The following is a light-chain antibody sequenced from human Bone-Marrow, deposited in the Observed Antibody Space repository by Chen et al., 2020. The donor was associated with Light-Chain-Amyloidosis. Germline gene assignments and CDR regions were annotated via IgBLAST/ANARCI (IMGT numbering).Light chain of an antibody. CDR3: QQYGTSPLT. V-gene: IGKV3-20*01. CDR2: GSS. J-gene: IGKJ4*01. CDR1: QTISSNY. Sequence: EIVLTQPPGTLSLSPVEGANLSCSASQTISSNYLTWYQQKFGQAPRLLIYGSSSRATGIPDRFTGSGSGTDFTLTINRLEPEDFAMYYCQQYGTSPLTFGGGTKVEIK.